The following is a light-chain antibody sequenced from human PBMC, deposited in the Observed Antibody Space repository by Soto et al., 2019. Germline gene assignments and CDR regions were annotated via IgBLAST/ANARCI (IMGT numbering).Light chain of an antibody. CDR3: QQAATFPLT. Sequence: DIQMTQSPSSLSASVGDRVTIACRASQSITKYLNWYQQKPGKAPKLLISAASTLQSGVPSRFSGSGSGTDFTLTISSLQPEDFATYYCQQAATFPLTFGGGTDVEI. CDR1: QSITKY. V-gene: IGKV1-39*01. CDR2: AAS. J-gene: IGKJ4*01.